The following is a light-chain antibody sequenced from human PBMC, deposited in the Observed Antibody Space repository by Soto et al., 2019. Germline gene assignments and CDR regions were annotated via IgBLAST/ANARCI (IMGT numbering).Light chain of an antibody. Sequence: ETVLTQSPGTLSLSPGERAALSCRASQRISSSYLAWYQQKPGQAPRLLIQGASSRATGIPDRFSGSGSGTDFTLTISRLEPEDSAVYYCQQFGSSAWTFGQGTKVDIK. CDR2: GAS. J-gene: IGKJ1*01. V-gene: IGKV3-20*01. CDR1: QRISSSY. CDR3: QQFGSSAWT.